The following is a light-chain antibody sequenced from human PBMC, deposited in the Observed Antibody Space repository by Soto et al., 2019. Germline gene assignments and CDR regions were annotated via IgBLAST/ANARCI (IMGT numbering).Light chain of an antibody. Sequence: EIVLTQSPGTLSLSPGERATLSCRASQSVSSSYLAWYQQKPGQAPRLLIYGASSSATCIPDRFSGSGSGTDFPLTISRREPEDFAVYYCQQYGSSLFTFAPGTKVDI. CDR3: QQYGSSLFT. CDR1: QSVSSSY. J-gene: IGKJ3*01. V-gene: IGKV3-20*01. CDR2: GAS.